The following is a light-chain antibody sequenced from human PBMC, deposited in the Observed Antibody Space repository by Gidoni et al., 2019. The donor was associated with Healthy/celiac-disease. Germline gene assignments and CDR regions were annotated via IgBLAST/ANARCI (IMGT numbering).Light chain of an antibody. CDR1: QSISSY. V-gene: IGKV1-39*01. CDR3: QQSYSTPRVT. CDR2: AAS. Sequence: DIQMTQSTSSLSASVGDRVTITCRASQSISSYLTWYQQKPGKAPKLLSYAASSLQSGVPSRFSGSGSGTDFTLTISSLQPEDFATYYCQQSYSTPRVTFGPGTKVDIK. J-gene: IGKJ3*01.